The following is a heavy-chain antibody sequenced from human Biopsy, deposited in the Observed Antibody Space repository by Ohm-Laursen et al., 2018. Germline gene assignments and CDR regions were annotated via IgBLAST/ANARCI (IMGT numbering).Heavy chain of an antibody. CDR3: GSSIHLGY. CDR2: LDSDGNFI. V-gene: IGHV3-74*01. D-gene: IGHD3-3*02. J-gene: IGHJ4*02. Sequence: SLRLSCAASGFTFSSYAMYWVRQGPGKGLEWVSRLDSDGNFINYADSVKGRFTISRDNAKNTLYLQMNGLRAEDTGVYYCGSSIHLGYWGRGTLVTVSS. CDR1: GFTFSSYA.